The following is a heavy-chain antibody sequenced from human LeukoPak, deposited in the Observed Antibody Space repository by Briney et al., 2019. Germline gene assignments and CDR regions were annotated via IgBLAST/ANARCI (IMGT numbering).Heavy chain of an antibody. V-gene: IGHV3-64*02. D-gene: IGHD2-21*01. CDR1: GFTFSSYS. J-gene: IGHJ4*02. CDR3: VRAALEYCGGDCLDY. Sequence: PGGSLRLSRAASGFTFSSYSMHWVRQAPGKGLEYVSVISSDGDNTYYADSVKGRFTISRDNSKNTLYLQMGNLRAEDTAVYYCVRAALEYCGGDCLDYWGQGTLVTVSS. CDR2: ISSDGDNT.